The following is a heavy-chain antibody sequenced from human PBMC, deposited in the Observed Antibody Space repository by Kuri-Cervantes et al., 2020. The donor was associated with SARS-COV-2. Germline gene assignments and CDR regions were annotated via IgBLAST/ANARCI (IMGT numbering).Heavy chain of an antibody. Sequence: GGSLRLSCAASGFTFSGHWIHWVRQAPGKGLVWVSRINPDGSYTNNAVSVKGRFALSRDNAKNMLFLQMNSLRAEDTAVYYCVRDGDHWNFDYWGQGTLVTVSS. CDR3: VRDGDHWNFDY. J-gene: IGHJ4*02. CDR1: GFTFSGHW. CDR2: INPDGSYT. D-gene: IGHD1-1*01. V-gene: IGHV3-74*01.